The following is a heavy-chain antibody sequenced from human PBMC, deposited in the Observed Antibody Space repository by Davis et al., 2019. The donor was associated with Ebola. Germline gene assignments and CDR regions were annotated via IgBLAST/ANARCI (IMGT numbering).Heavy chain of an antibody. CDR1: GGTFSSYA. D-gene: IGHD7-27*01. CDR3: ARAATPLTGDRYYYYGMDV. J-gene: IGHJ6*02. V-gene: IGHV1-69*13. Sequence: SVKVSCKASGGTFSSYAISWVRQAPGQGLEWMGGIIPIFGTANYAQKFQGRVTITADESTSTAYMELSSLRSEDTAVYYCARAATPLTGDRYYYYGMDVWGQGTTVTVSS. CDR2: IIPIFGTA.